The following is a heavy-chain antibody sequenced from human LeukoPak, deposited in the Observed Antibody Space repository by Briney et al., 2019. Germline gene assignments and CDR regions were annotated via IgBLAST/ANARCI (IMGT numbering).Heavy chain of an antibody. V-gene: IGHV3-21*01. CDR2: INSGSTYT. Sequence: GGSLRLSCAASGFTFSSYMMNWVRQAPGKGPEWVSSINSGSTYTYYTESVKGRFTVSRDNAKNSLFLQMNSLRAEDTAIYYCARSLTTLTCEGYWGQGTLVTVSS. J-gene: IGHJ4*02. CDR3: ARSLTTLTCEGY. CDR1: GFTFSSYM. D-gene: IGHD1-1*01.